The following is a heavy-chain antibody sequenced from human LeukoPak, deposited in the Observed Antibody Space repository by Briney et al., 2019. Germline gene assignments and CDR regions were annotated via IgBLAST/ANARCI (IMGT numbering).Heavy chain of an antibody. D-gene: IGHD2-2*01. CDR1: GYTFTSYD. CDR3: ARGLAVVVPAAIHWFDP. CDR2: VNPNSGNT. V-gene: IGHV1-8*03. J-gene: IGHJ5*02. Sequence: ASVKVSCKASGYTFTSYDINWVRQATGQGLEWMGWVNPNSGNTGYAQKFQGRVAITRNTSISTAYMELSSLRSEDTAVYYCARGLAVVVPAAIHWFDPWGQGTLVTVSS.